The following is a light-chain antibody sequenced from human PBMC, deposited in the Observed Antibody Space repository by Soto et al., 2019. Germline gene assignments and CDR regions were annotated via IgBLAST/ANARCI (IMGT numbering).Light chain of an antibody. CDR3: QQYGNSPYT. Sequence: EIVLTQSPGTLSLSPGERATLSCRASQSVSSSYLAWYQQKPGQAPRLLIYGASSRATGIPDRFSGSGSGTDFTLTISRLEPEDFAVSYCQQYGNSPYTFGQGTKLAIK. CDR2: GAS. V-gene: IGKV3-20*01. CDR1: QSVSSSY. J-gene: IGKJ2*01.